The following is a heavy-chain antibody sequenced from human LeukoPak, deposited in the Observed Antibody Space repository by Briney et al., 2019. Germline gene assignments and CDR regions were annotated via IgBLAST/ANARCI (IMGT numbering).Heavy chain of an antibody. D-gene: IGHD3-10*01. CDR1: RFAFSGFW. Sequence: GGSLRLSCAASRFAFSGFWMTWVRQAPGRGLEWVANIKEDGSQKNYVDSVKGRFTISRDNAKNSLYLQMNSLRAEDTAVYYCARDQVIMTYWGQGTLVTVSS. J-gene: IGHJ4*02. CDR3: ARDQVIMTY. CDR2: IKEDGSQK. V-gene: IGHV3-7*01.